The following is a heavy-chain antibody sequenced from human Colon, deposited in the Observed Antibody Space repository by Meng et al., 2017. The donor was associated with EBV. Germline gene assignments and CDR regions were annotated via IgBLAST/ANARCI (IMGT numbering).Heavy chain of an antibody. Sequence: LPLRGAGLLKPSWTRPLSCAVYGGAFSGYCWDGIRQPPEKGLEWIGEINHSGSTNYNPSLKSRFTISVDTSKKQFSLKLSSVTAADTAVYYCARGPGGSYYLYYFDYWGQGTLVTVSS. CDR2: INHSGST. CDR3: ARGPGGSYYLYYFDY. V-gene: IGHV4-34*01. J-gene: IGHJ4*02. CDR1: GGAFSGYC. D-gene: IGHD1-26*01.